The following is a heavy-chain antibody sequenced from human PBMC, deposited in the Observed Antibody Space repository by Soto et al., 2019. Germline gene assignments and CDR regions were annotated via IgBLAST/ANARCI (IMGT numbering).Heavy chain of an antibody. CDR3: ASPPRGHAVDL. V-gene: IGHV3-48*01. Sequence: VELVESGGDLVQPGGSLRLTCTASSFLFSSYTMNWVRQAPGKGLEWIAYISGSGATIHYADSVKGRFTISSDNAKKSLYLQMDSLRVNDTAVYYCASPPRGHAVDLWGQGTLVAVSS. CDR1: SFLFSSYT. J-gene: IGHJ3*01. CDR2: ISGSGATI. D-gene: IGHD2-2*01.